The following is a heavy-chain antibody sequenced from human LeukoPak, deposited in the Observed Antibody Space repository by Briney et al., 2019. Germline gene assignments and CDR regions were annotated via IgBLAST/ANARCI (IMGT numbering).Heavy chain of an antibody. D-gene: IGHD3-10*01. CDR2: ISSSSRYI. V-gene: IGHV3-21*04. CDR1: GFTFTTYS. J-gene: IGHJ4*02. Sequence: GGSLRLSCAASGFTFTTYSMNWVRQAPGKGLEWVSSISSSSRYIYYADSVKGRFTISRDNAKNSLYLQMNSLRAEDTAVYYCAVRSGGYYSNYYFDYWGQGTLVTVSS. CDR3: AVRSGGYYSNYYFDY.